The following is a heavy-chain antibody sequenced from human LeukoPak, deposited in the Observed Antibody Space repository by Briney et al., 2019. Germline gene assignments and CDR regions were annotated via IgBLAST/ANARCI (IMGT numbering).Heavy chain of an antibody. CDR3: ARDRDWYSFDS. CDR1: GFTFSKAW. CDR2: IKQDGSEK. J-gene: IGHJ4*02. Sequence: GGSLRLSCAASGFTFSKAWMDWVRQAPGKGLEWVANIKQDGSEKYYVDSVKGRFTISRDNAKNSLYLQMNSLRAEDTAVYYCARDRDWYSFDSWGQGTLVTVSS. V-gene: IGHV3-7*03. D-gene: IGHD6-19*01.